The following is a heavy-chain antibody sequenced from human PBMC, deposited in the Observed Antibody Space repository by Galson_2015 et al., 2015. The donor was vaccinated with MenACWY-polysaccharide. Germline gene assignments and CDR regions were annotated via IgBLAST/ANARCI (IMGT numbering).Heavy chain of an antibody. J-gene: IGHJ5*02. Sequence: LSLTCSVYGGSFSGYYWSWIRQPPGKGLEWVGEINPSGSTNCNPSLKSRVTISVDTSKNQFSLKLSSVTAADAAVYYCARGVGARSRFGLWGQGTLVTVSS. CDR2: INPSGST. CDR1: GGSFSGYY. CDR3: ARGVGARSRFGL. D-gene: IGHD1-26*01. V-gene: IGHV4-34*01.